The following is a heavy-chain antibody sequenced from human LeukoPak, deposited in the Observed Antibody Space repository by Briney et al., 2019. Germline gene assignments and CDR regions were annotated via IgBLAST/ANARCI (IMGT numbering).Heavy chain of an antibody. CDR1: GGSFSGYY. D-gene: IGHD3-22*01. V-gene: IGHV4-34*01. CDR2: INHSGST. J-gene: IGHJ4*02. CDR3: ARGSQGYYYDSSGYYYFDY. Sequence: SETLSLTCAVYGGSFSGYYWSWIRQPPGKGLEWIGEINHSGSTNYNPPLKSRVTMSVDTSKNQFSLKLSSVTAADTAVYYCARGSQGYYYDSSGYYYFDYWGQGTLVTVSS.